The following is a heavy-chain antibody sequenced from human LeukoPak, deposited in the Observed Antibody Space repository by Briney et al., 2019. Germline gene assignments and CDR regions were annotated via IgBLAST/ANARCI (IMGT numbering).Heavy chain of an antibody. V-gene: IGHV4-59*08. CDR3: ARYSSSWHYFDY. Sequence: SETLSLTCTVSGGSISSYYWSWIRQPPGKGLEWIGYIYYSGSTNYNPSLKSRVTISVDTSKNQFPLKLSSVTAADTAVYYCARYSSSWHYFDYWGQGTLVTVSS. CDR2: IYYSGST. CDR1: GGSISSYY. D-gene: IGHD6-13*01. J-gene: IGHJ4*02.